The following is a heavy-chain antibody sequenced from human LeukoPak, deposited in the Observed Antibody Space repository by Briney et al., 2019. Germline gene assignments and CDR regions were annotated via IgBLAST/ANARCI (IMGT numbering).Heavy chain of an antibody. V-gene: IGHV4-4*07. Sequence: SETLSLTCTVSGGSISSYYWSWIRQPAGKGLEWIGRIYISGSTNYNPSLKSRVTMSVDTSKNQFSLKLSSVTAADTAVYYCARTSRDYYYYYYMDVWGKGTTVTVSS. CDR2: IYISGST. J-gene: IGHJ6*03. CDR3: ARTSRDYYYYYYMDV. CDR1: GGSISSYY.